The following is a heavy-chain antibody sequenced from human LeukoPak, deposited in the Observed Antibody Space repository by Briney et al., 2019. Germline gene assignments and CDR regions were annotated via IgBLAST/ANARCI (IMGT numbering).Heavy chain of an antibody. D-gene: IGHD5-18*01. CDR2: ISWNGGTI. CDR1: GFTFDDYA. CDR3: ARQRGYDAFDI. Sequence: PGGSLRLSCAASGFTFDDYAMHWVRQAPGKGLEWVSGISWNGGTIGYADSVKGRFTISRDNAKNSLYLQMNSLRAEDTAVYYCARQRGYDAFDIWGQGTMVTVSS. J-gene: IGHJ3*02. V-gene: IGHV3-9*01.